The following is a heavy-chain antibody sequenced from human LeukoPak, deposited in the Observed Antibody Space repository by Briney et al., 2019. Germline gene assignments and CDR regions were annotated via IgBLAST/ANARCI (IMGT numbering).Heavy chain of an antibody. CDR3: ARDLDEFWSGYYSPSNYYYYMDV. J-gene: IGHJ6*03. Sequence: GASVKVSCKASGYTLTGYYIHWVRQAPGQGLEWMGRINPDRGGTDYPQNFQGRRTMTRDTSISTAYMELSRLRSDDTAVYYCARDLDEFWSGYYSPSNYYYYMDVWGKGTTVTVSS. D-gene: IGHD3-3*01. CDR1: GYTLTGYY. V-gene: IGHV1-2*06. CDR2: INPDRGGT.